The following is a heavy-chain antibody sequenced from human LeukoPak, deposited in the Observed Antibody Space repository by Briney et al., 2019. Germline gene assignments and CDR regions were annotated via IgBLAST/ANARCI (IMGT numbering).Heavy chain of an antibody. CDR3: ARDEDNSGRYYYYMDV. D-gene: IGHD3-22*01. CDR2: IYDSGSA. V-gene: IGHV4-61*01. CDR1: SGSVSGGSYY. J-gene: IGHJ6*03. Sequence: SETPSLTCTVSSGSVSGGSYYWNWIRQPPGKGLEWIGYIYDSGSANYNPSLKSRVTISIDTSKNQFSLKLSSVTAADTAVYYCARDEDNSGRYYYYMDVWGKGTTVTVSS.